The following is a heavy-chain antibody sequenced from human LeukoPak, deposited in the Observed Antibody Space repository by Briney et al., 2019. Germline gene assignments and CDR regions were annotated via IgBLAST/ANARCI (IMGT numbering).Heavy chain of an antibody. V-gene: IGHV3-30*18. D-gene: IGHD3-10*01. CDR2: ISYDGSNK. CDR3: AKPTLVRGLIAYSFDY. Sequence: GGSPRLSCAASGFTFSQFDMHWVRQAPGKGLEWVTVISYDGSNKYFADSVKGRFTISRDNSKNTLYLQMNSLRAEDTAVYYCAKPTLVRGLIAYSFDYWGQGTLVTVSS. CDR1: GFTFSQFD. J-gene: IGHJ4*02.